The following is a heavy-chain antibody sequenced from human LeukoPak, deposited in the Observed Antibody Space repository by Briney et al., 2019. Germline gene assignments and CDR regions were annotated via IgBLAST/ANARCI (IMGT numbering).Heavy chain of an antibody. CDR2: IYHSGST. D-gene: IGHD1-1*01. Sequence: SETLSLTCTVSGYSISSGYYWGWIRQPPGKGLEWIGSIYHSGSTYYNPSLKSRVTMSVDTSKNQFSLKLSSVAAADTAVYYCARASRGLEPYNWFDPWGQGTLVTVSS. CDR1: GYSISSGYY. V-gene: IGHV4-38-2*02. J-gene: IGHJ5*02. CDR3: ARASRGLEPYNWFDP.